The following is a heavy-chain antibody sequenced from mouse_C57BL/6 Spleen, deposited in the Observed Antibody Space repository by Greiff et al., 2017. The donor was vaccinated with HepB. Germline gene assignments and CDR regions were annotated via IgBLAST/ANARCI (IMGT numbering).Heavy chain of an antibody. CDR1: GFTFSDYY. V-gene: IGHV5-16*01. CDR3: ARDTDGSSYYYAMDY. Sequence: EVQRVESEGGLVQPGSSMKLSCTASGFTFSDYYMAWVRQVPEKGLEWVANINYDGSSTYYLDSLKSRFIISRDNAKNILYLQMSSQKSEDTATYYCARDTDGSSYYYAMDYWGQGTSVTVSS. D-gene: IGHD2-3*01. CDR2: INYDGSST. J-gene: IGHJ4*01.